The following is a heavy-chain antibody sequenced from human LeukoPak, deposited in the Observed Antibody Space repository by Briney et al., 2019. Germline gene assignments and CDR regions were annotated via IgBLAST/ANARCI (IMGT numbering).Heavy chain of an antibody. CDR2: IYYSGST. J-gene: IGHJ3*02. V-gene: IGHV4-61*01. CDR1: GGSVSSGSYY. Sequence: SGTLSLTCTVSGGSVSSGSYYWSWIRQPPGKGLEWIGYIYYSGSTNYNPSLKSRVTISVDTSKNQFSLKLSSVTAADTAVYYCARDGPDAFDIWGQGTMVTVSS. CDR3: ARDGPDAFDI.